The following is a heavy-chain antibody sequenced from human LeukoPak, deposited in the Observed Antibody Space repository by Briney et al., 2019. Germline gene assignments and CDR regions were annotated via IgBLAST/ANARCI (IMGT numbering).Heavy chain of an antibody. Sequence: GGSLKLSCAASGFTVSSNYMSWVRQAPGQGLEWVSSISGSRTDIYYADSVKGRFTISRDNAKNSLYLQMNSLRAEDTAVYYCARDYGSGSPNWFDSWGQGTLVTVSS. CDR3: ARDYGSGSPNWFDS. CDR2: ISGSRTDI. V-gene: IGHV3-21*01. CDR1: GFTVSSNY. J-gene: IGHJ5*01. D-gene: IGHD3-10*01.